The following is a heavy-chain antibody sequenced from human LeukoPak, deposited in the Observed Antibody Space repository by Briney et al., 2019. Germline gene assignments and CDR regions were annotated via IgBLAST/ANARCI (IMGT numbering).Heavy chain of an antibody. CDR3: ARQKWELLNAFDI. D-gene: IGHD1-26*01. CDR2: IYYSGST. Sequence: SETLSLTCTVSGGSISSYYWSWIRQPPGKGLEWIGYIYYSGSTNYNPSLKSRVTISIDTSKNQFSLKLSSVTAADTAVYYCARQKWELLNAFDIWGQGTIVTVSS. J-gene: IGHJ3*02. V-gene: IGHV4-59*08. CDR1: GGSISSYY.